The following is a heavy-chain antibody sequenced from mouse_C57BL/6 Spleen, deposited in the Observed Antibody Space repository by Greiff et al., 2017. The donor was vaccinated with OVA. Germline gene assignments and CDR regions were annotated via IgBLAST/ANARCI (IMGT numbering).Heavy chain of an antibody. J-gene: IGHJ4*01. CDR1: GYSFTDYN. CDR3: ARRQLRLRDYYAMDY. D-gene: IGHD3-2*02. CDR2: INPNYGTT. Sequence: VQLQQSGPELVKPGASVKISCKASGYSFTDYNMNWVKQSNGKSLEWIGVINPNYGTTSYNQKFKGKATLTVDESSSTAYMQLNSLTSEDSAVYYCARRQLRLRDYYAMDYWGQGTSVTVSS. V-gene: IGHV1-39*01.